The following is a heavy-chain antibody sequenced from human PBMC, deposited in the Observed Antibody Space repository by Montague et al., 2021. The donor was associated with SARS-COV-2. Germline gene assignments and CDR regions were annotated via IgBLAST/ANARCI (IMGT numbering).Heavy chain of an antibody. CDR3: ARTPREWGSAQYFDY. J-gene: IGHJ4*02. CDR2: IRQNGESR. CDR1: GFTFSRFV. Sequence: SLRLSCAASGFTFSRFVMTWVRQALGKGLEYVAAIRQNGESRHYXYPVKDRFIISRDNSKNTLYLQMGSLRTEDSAVYFCARTPREWGSAQYFDYWGQGALVTVSS. V-gene: IGHV3-64*01. D-gene: IGHD1-26*01.